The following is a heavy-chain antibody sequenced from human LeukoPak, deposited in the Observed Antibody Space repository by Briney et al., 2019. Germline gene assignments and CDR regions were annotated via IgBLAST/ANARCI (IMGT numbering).Heavy chain of an antibody. CDR2: INAGNGNT. CDR1: GYTFTSYA. J-gene: IGHJ6*03. V-gene: IGHV1-3*01. CDR3: AKDRYIAATISPARGMDV. D-gene: IGHD5-12*01. Sequence: ASVKVSCKASGYTFTSYAMHWVRQAPGQRLEWMGWINAGNGNTKYSQKFQGRVTITRDTSASTAYMELSSLRAEDTAVYYCAKDRYIAATISPARGMDVWGKGTTVIVSS.